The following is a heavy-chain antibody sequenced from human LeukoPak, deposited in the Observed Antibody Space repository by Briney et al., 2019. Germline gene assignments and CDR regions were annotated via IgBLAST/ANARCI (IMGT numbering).Heavy chain of an antibody. CDR1: GYTFTSYD. Sequence: GASVKVSCKASGYTFTSYDINWVRQATGQGLEWMGWMNPNSGNTSYAQKFQGRVTMTRNTSISTAYMELSSLRSEDTAVYYCARVGSSWYDPFDYWGQGTLVTVSS. V-gene: IGHV1-8*01. D-gene: IGHD6-13*01. CDR2: MNPNSGNT. J-gene: IGHJ4*02. CDR3: ARVGSSWYDPFDY.